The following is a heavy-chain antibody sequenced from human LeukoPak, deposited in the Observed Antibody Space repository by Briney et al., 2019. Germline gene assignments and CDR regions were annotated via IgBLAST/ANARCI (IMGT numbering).Heavy chain of an antibody. CDR1: GFIVSSNY. V-gene: IGHV3-53*01. CDR2: IYRGGTT. CDR3: ARDFEWYGGY. Sequence: PGGSLRLSCAASGFIVSSNYMNWVRQAPGKGLEWVSVIYRGGTTYYADSVKGRFTISRDHSKNTLYLQMNSLRAEDSAVYYCARDFEWYGGYWGQGTLVTVSS. J-gene: IGHJ4*02. D-gene: IGHD3-3*01.